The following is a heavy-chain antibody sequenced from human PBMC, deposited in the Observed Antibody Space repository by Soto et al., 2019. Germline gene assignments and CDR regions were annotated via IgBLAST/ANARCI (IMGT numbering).Heavy chain of an antibody. CDR3: AAGGGTPTALHLN. Sequence: QAQLVQSGAEGRKPGASVKVSCKASGYTFTDYYLHWVRQAPGQGLEWMGWRNPNSGDTHSAQKFTGWVTMTRDRSISTAYMELNRLTSDDTAAYYCAAGGGTPTALHLNWGQGTLVTVSS. V-gene: IGHV1-2*04. J-gene: IGHJ1*01. D-gene: IGHD3-16*01. CDR1: GYTFTDYY. CDR2: RNPNSGDT.